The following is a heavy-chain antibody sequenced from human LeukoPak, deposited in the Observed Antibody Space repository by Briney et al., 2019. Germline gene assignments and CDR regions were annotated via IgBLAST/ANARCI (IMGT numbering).Heavy chain of an antibody. Sequence: SETLSLTCTVSGGSISSGSYYWSWIRQPAGKGLEWIGRIYTSGSTNYSPSLKSRATISVDTSKNQFSLKLSSVTAADTAVYYCARVLRPDWYFDLWGRGTLVTVSS. CDR1: GGSISSGSYY. CDR3: ARVLRPDWYFDL. D-gene: IGHD4-17*01. V-gene: IGHV4-61*02. J-gene: IGHJ2*01. CDR2: IYTSGST.